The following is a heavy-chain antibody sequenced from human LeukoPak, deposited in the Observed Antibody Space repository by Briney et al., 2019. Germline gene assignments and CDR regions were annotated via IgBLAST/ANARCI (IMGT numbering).Heavy chain of an antibody. CDR3: ARAPWGGGVDY. CDR2: IYYSGST. D-gene: IGHD3-10*01. CDR1: GGSINSGGYY. Sequence: SQTLSLTCTVSGGSINSGGYYWSWIRQHPGRGLEWIGYIYYSGSTYYNPSLKSQVTILIDTSKNQFSLKLSSVTAADTAVYYCARAPWGGGVDYWGQGTLVTVSS. V-gene: IGHV4-31*01. J-gene: IGHJ4*02.